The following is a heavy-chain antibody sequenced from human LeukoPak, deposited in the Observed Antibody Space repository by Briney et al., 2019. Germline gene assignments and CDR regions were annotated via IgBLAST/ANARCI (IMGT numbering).Heavy chain of an antibody. CDR2: IIPIFGTA. CDR1: GGTFSSYA. V-gene: IGHV1-69*05. Sequence: GSSVKVSCKASGGTFSSYAISWVRQAPGQGLEWMGRIIPIFGTANYAQKFQGRVTITTDESTSTAYMELSSLRSEDTAVYYCARGHCSSTSCYEGGYFDYWGQGTLVTVSS. D-gene: IGHD2-2*01. J-gene: IGHJ4*02. CDR3: ARGHCSSTSCYEGGYFDY.